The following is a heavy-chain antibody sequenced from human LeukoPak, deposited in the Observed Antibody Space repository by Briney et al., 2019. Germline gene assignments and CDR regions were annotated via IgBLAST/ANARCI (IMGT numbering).Heavy chain of an antibody. V-gene: IGHV4-38-2*02. Sequence: SETLSLTCTVSGYSISSGYYWGWIRQPPGKGLEWIGSIYHSGSTNYNPSLKSRVTISVDTSKNQFSLKLSSVTAADTAVYYCARGSLGYDILTGYYLFDYWGQGTLVTVSS. J-gene: IGHJ4*02. CDR2: IYHSGST. CDR3: ARGSLGYDILTGYYLFDY. CDR1: GYSISSGYY. D-gene: IGHD3-9*01.